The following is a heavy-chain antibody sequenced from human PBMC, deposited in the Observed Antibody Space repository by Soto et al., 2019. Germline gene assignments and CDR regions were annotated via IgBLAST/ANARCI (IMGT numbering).Heavy chain of an antibody. Sequence: SETLSLTCTVSGGSISSGDYYWSWIRQPPGKGLEWIGHIYYTGSTDYNPSLKSRVTISVDTSKNQFSLKLSSVTAADTAVYYCVGLAAISPPGNSGLDGWGQGPTVTVSS. CDR1: GGSISSGDYY. J-gene: IGHJ6*02. V-gene: IGHV4-30-4*01. D-gene: IGHD6-13*01. CDR3: VGLAAISPPGNSGLDG. CDR2: IYYTGST.